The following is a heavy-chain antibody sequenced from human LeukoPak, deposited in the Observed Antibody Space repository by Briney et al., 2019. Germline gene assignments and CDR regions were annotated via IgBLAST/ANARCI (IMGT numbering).Heavy chain of an antibody. V-gene: IGHV4-31*03. CDR1: GGSISSGGYY. CDR3: AREGGDGYNFDY. CDR2: IYYSGST. D-gene: IGHD5-12*01. J-gene: IGHJ4*02. Sequence: PSQTLSLTCTVSGGSISSGGYYWSWIRQHPGKGLEWIGYIYYSGSTYYNPSLKSRVTISVDTSKNQFSLKLSSVTAADTAVYYCAREGGDGYNFDYWGQGTLVTVYS.